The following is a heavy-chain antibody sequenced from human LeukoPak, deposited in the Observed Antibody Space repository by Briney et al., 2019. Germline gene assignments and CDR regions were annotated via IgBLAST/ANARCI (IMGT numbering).Heavy chain of an antibody. CDR2: IYSDGVT. CDR3: ARDRAEGKTWVEFDH. CDR1: GFIFNSYA. Sequence: GGSLRLSCAASGFIFNSYAMSWVRQAPGKGVAWVSLIYSDGVTQYADSVKGRFTVSRDNSKNTLYLQMNSLRDEDTAVYFCARDRAEGKTWVEFDHWGQGTLVTVSS. J-gene: IGHJ5*02. V-gene: IGHV3-66*02.